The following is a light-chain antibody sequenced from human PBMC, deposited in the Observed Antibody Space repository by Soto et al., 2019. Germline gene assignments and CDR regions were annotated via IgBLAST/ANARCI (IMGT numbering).Light chain of an antibody. J-gene: IGLJ2*01. V-gene: IGLV1-44*01. CDR3: AAWDDSLTGVV. CDR1: SSNIGRNT. CDR2: SNT. Sequence: QTVVTQPPSASGTPGQRVTISCSGSSSNIGRNTVNWYQQFPGTAPKLLIYSNTQRPSGVPDRFSGSKSGTSASLAISGLQSEDEADYFCAAWDDSLTGVVFGGGTKVTVL.